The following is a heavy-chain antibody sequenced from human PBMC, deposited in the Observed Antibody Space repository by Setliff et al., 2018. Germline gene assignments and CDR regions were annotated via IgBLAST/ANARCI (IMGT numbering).Heavy chain of an antibody. CDR2: IYYSGST. CDR1: GDSIGRGGYY. D-gene: IGHD3-16*01. CDR3: ARDRRGGYGAINWFDP. V-gene: IGHV4-31*03. Sequence: SETLSLTCSVSGDSIGRGGYYWSWIRQQPGKGIEWIASIYYSGSTYYNPSLKSRLRVSMDSSKNQFYLDLSSVTAADTAVYYCARDRRGGYGAINWFDPWGQGTLVTVSS. J-gene: IGHJ5*02.